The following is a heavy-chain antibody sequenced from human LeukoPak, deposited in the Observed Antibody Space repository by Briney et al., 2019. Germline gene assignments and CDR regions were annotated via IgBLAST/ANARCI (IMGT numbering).Heavy chain of an antibody. CDR2: ISSSSSSI. D-gene: IGHD3-22*01. CDR3: ARGETYYYDSSGYLCDY. Sequence: GGSLRLSCAASGFTFSSYSMNWVRQAPGKGLEWVSYISSSSSSIYYADSVKGRFTISRDNAKNSLYLQMNSLRAEDTAVYYCARGETYYYDSSGYLCDYWGQGTLVTVSS. CDR1: GFTFSSYS. V-gene: IGHV3-48*01. J-gene: IGHJ4*02.